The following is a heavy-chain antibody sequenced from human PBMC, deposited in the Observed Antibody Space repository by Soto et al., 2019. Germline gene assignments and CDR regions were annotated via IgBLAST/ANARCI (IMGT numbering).Heavy chain of an antibody. CDR2: IVVGSGNT. Sequence: SVKVSCKASGFTFTISAVQWVRQARGQRLEWIGWIVVGSGNTNYAQKFQERVTITRDMSTSTAYMELSSLRSEDTAVYYCAASYYDSSGYPDDYWGQGTLVTVSS. CDR1: GFTFTISA. D-gene: IGHD3-22*01. J-gene: IGHJ4*02. CDR3: AASYYDSSGYPDDY. V-gene: IGHV1-58*01.